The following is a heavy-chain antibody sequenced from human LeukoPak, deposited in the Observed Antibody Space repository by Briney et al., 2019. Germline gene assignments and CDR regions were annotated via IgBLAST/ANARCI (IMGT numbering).Heavy chain of an antibody. V-gene: IGHV3-15*01. CDR2: IKGKTDGGTT. J-gene: IGHJ4*02. CDR1: GFTFSNAW. Sequence: PGGSLRLSCAASGFTFSNAWMSWVRQAPGKGLEWVGRIKGKTDGGTTDYAAPVKGRFTISRDDSKNTLYLQMNSLKTEDTAVYYCTTDSPALLVDYWGQGTLVTVSS. D-gene: IGHD3-10*01. CDR3: TTDSPALLVDY.